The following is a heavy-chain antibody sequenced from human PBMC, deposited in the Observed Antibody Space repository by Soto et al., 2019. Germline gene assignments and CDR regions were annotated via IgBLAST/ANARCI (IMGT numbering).Heavy chain of an antibody. D-gene: IGHD1-26*01. CDR1: GFNVSAYT. CDR3: ARWEQPLLDS. Sequence: QVKLVESGGGVVQPGRSLRLSCAASGFNVSAYTMHWVRQAPGKGLEWVAVISSDGNHKYYTDSVKGRFTISRDTSTNTRYPQMNRLRAEDTAVYYCARWEQPLLDSCGQGTLVTVSS. J-gene: IGHJ4*02. CDR2: ISSDGNHK. V-gene: IGHV3-30-3*01.